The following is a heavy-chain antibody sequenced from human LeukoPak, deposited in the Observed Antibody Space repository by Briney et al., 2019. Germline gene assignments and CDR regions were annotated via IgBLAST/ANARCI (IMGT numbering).Heavy chain of an antibody. CDR3: ARDPGLSIAI. J-gene: IGHJ3*02. V-gene: IGHV3-20*04. D-gene: IGHD3-16*01. Sequence: GGSLRLSCAASGFTFSSYGMGWVRQAPGKGLEWVSGINWNGGSTGYADSVKGRFTISRDNAKNSLYLQMNSLRAEDTALYYCARDPGLSIAIWGHGTMVTVSS. CDR2: INWNGGST. CDR1: GFTFSSYG.